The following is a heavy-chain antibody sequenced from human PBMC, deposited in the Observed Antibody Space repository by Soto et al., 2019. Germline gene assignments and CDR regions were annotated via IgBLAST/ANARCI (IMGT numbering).Heavy chain of an antibody. J-gene: IGHJ6*02. CDR2: IYYSGST. Sequence: QVQLQESGPGLVKPSQTLSLTCTVSGGSISSGGYYWSWIRQHPGKGLEWIGYIYYSGSTYYNPSLKSRVTISVDTSKNQFSLKLSSVTAADTAVYYCASQYYDSSTTTPNYYYCGMDVWGQGTTVTVSS. D-gene: IGHD3-22*01. CDR1: GGSISSGGYY. CDR3: ASQYYDSSTTTPNYYYCGMDV. V-gene: IGHV4-31*03.